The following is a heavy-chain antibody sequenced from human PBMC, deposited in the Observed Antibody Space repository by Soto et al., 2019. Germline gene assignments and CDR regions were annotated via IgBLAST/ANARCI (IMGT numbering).Heavy chain of an antibody. J-gene: IGHJ4*02. CDR1: GFTFSSYG. V-gene: IGHV3-33*01. CDR2: IWFDGSNK. CDR3: ARDLDVWSGYYLFDY. D-gene: IGHD3-3*01. Sequence: QVQLVESGGGVAQPGRSLRLSCAASGFTFSSYGMHWVRQAPGKGLEWVAVIWFDGSNKYYADSVKGRFTISRDNSKNTLYWQMNSLRAEDTAIYYCARDLDVWSGYYLFDYWGQGTLVTVSS.